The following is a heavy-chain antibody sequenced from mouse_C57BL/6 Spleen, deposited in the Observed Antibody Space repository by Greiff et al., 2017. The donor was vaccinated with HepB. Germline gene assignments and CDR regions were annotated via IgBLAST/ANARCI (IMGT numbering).Heavy chain of an antibody. CDR1: GFTFSSYA. D-gene: IGHD2-5*01. CDR3: ARDRSNYDPYYAMDY. Sequence: EVQLVESGGGLVKPGGSLKLSCAASGFTFSSYAMSWVRQTPEKRLEWVATISDGGSYTYYPDNVKGRFTISRDNAKNNLYLQMSHLKSEDTAMYYCARDRSNYDPYYAMDYWGQGTSVTVSS. CDR2: ISDGGSYT. J-gene: IGHJ4*01. V-gene: IGHV5-4*01.